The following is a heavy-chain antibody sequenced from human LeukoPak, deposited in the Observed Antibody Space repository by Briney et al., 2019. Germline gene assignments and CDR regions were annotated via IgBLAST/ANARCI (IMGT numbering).Heavy chain of an antibody. CDR3: ARAPNYDSSGYFIG. Sequence: GGSLRLSCEASGFTSDSYAMNWVRQAPGKGLEWASSISGFGGSTYYADSVKGRFTISRDNSKNTLYLQMNSLRAEDTAVYYCARAPNYDSSGYFIGWGQGTLVTVSS. D-gene: IGHD3-22*01. V-gene: IGHV3-23*01. J-gene: IGHJ4*02. CDR2: ISGFGGST. CDR1: GFTSDSYA.